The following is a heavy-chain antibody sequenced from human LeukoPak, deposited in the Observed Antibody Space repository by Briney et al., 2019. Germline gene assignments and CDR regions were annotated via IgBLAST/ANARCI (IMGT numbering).Heavy chain of an antibody. CDR2: INGYNGRT. Sequence: ASVKVSCKASGYTFTSYGISWVRQAPGQGLEWMGWINGYNGRTKYAPNLQGRVSMTTDTSTSTTYMELRSLTSDDTAVYYCARVETGSVISYRFDPWGQGTLVTVSP. CDR1: GYTFTSYG. V-gene: IGHV1-18*01. D-gene: IGHD5/OR15-5a*01. J-gene: IGHJ5*02. CDR3: ARVETGSVISYRFDP.